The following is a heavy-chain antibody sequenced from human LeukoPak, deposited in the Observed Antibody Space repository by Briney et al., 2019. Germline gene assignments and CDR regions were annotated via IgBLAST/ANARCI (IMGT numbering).Heavy chain of an antibody. V-gene: IGHV1-18*01. J-gene: IGHJ6*02. CDR2: ISAYNGNT. CDR3: AKVQGIAAAAPYGMDV. CDR1: GYTFTSYG. D-gene: IGHD6-13*01. Sequence: GASVKVSCKASGYTFTSYGISWVRQAPGQGLEWMGWISAYNGNTNYAQKLQGRVTMTTDTSTSTAYMELRSLRSDDTAVYYCAKVQGIAAAAPYGMDVWGQGTTVTVSS.